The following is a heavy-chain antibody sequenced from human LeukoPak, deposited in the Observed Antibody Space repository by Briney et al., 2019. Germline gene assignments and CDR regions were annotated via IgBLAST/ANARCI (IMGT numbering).Heavy chain of an antibody. D-gene: IGHD6-19*01. CDR2: INSKTDGGTT. V-gene: IGHV3-15*01. CDR1: GFNFNRFW. CDR3: TTGQWLVRNY. J-gene: IGHJ4*02. Sequence: GGSLRLTCRVSGFNFNRFWMSWVRQAPGKGLEWVGRINSKTDGGTTDYAAPVKGRFTISRDDSKNTVYLQMNSLKTEDTALYYCTTGQWLVRNYWGQGTLVIVSS.